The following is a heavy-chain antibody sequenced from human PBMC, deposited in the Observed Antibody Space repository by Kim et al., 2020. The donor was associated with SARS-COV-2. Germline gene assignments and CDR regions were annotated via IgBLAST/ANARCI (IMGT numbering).Heavy chain of an antibody. CDR2: IYHSGST. CDR1: GGSISSGGYS. D-gene: IGHD3-10*01. CDR3: ARSQTMVLDV. V-gene: IGHV4-30-2*01. J-gene: IGHJ6*02. Sequence: SETLSLTCAVSGGSISSGGYSWSWIRQPPGKGLEWIGYIYHSGSTYYNPSLKSRVTVSVDRSKNQFSLKLSSVTAADTAVYCCARSQTMVLDVWGQGTTVTVSS.